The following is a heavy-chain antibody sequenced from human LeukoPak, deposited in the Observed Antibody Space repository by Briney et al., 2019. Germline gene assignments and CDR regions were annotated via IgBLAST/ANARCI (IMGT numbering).Heavy chain of an antibody. J-gene: IGHJ4*02. CDR1: GNTFDGYY. CDR3: ATNRATDGWYDLAR. CDR2: INSKSGAT. V-gene: IGHV1-2*02. Sequence: GASVRVSCKASGNTFDGYYFHWVRQAPGQGLEWMGWINSKSGATNHAQKFQGRLTMTRDTSISTAYMDLGRLTSDDTALYYCATNRATDGWYDLARWGQGALVTVSS. D-gene: IGHD6-19*01.